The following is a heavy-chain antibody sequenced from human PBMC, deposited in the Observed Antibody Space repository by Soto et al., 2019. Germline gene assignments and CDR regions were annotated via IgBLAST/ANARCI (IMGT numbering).Heavy chain of an antibody. Sequence: QLHLQESGPGLVKPSETLSLTCDVSGASMSSDIYYWAWLRQPPGQGLEWIGSINYGWSPSIHFDGNYYHNTPLQSRATISVDTSKIQFSLNLISVTDGDTAVYYCERHSYLDGSGYYLGWFDPLGQGTLVTVSS. CDR3: ERHSYLDGSGYYLGWFDP. CDR1: GASMSSDIYY. D-gene: IGHD3-3*01. V-gene: IGHV4-39*01. CDR2: INYGWSPSIHFDGN. J-gene: IGHJ5*02.